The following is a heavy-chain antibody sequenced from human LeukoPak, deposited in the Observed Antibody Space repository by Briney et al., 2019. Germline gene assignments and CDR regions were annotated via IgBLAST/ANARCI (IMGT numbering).Heavy chain of an antibody. V-gene: IGHV3-30*02. CDR1: GFTFNNYG. J-gene: IGHJ4*02. CDR3: MAVVVAATN. Sequence: GGSLRLSCAASGFTFNNYGMHWVRQAPGKGLEWVAFIRYDGSNKYYADSLKGRFTISRDNSKNTLYLQMNSLRAEDSAVYYCMAVVVAATNWGQGTLVTVSS. CDR2: IRYDGSNK. D-gene: IGHD2-15*01.